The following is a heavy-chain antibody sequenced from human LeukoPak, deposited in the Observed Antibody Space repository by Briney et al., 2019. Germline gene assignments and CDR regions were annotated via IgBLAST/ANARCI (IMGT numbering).Heavy chain of an antibody. Sequence: SETLSLTCAVHGESLTGYYWGWIRQPPGKGLEWIEEINHIGSTNYNPSLKGRVTVSIDTSKNQFSLKLNSVTAADTAVYYCARGRLLWVGDLKAFDIWGPGTMVIVSS. J-gene: IGHJ3*02. D-gene: IGHD3-10*01. CDR1: GESLTGYY. CDR3: ARGRLLWVGDLKAFDI. V-gene: IGHV4-34*01. CDR2: INHIGST.